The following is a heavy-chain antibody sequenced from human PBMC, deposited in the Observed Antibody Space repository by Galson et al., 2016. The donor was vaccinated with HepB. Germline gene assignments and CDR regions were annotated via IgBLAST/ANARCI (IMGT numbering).Heavy chain of an antibody. Sequence: SLRLSCAASGFTFDNYAMSWVRQAPGKGLEWVSAISGGGGSIYYADSVKGRFTISRDNSRNALYLQMNSLRAEDTAIYYCATAFYGTVSRSDYWGQGILVTVSS. V-gene: IGHV3-23*01. CDR3: ATAFYGTVSRSDY. D-gene: IGHD4-17*01. CDR1: GFTFDNYA. J-gene: IGHJ4*02. CDR2: ISGGGGSI.